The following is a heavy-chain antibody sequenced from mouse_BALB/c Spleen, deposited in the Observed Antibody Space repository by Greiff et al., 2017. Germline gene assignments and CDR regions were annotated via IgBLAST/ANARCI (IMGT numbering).Heavy chain of an antibody. D-gene: IGHD2-2*01. CDR2: ISSGSSTI. CDR3: ARSGGYDRGYAMDY. CDR1: GFTFSSFG. V-gene: IGHV5-17*02. Sequence: EVNVVESGGGLVQPGGSRKLSCAASGFTFSSFGMHWVRQAPEKGLEWVAYISSGSSTIYYADTVKGRFTISRDNPKNTLFLQMTSLRSEDTAMYYCARSGGYDRGYAMDYWGQGTSVTVSS. J-gene: IGHJ4*01.